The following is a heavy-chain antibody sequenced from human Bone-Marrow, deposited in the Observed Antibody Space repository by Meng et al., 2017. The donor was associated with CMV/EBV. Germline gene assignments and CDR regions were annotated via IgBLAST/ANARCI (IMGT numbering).Heavy chain of an antibody. CDR3: ARGPLDIVVVPAVPPYYFDY. CDR2: IYPGDSDT. Sequence: KVSCKGSGYSFTSYWSGWVRQMPGKGLEWMGIIYPGDSDTRYSPSFQGQVTISADKSISTAYLQWSSLKASDTAMYYCARGPLDIVVVPAVPPYYFDYWGQGTLVTVSS. V-gene: IGHV5-51*01. CDR1: GYSFTSYW. J-gene: IGHJ4*02. D-gene: IGHD2-2*01.